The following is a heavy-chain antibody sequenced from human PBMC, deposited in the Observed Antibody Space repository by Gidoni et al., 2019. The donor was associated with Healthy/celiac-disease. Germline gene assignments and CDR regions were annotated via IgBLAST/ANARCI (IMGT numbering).Heavy chain of an antibody. J-gene: IGHJ4*02. Sequence: EVPLLESGGGLVHPWGSLRLSCAASGFTFSSYAMSCVRQALWKGLEWVTAISGSGGSTYYADSVKARFTSYRDNSKKTLYLQMNSLRAEDTDVYYCAKEGIQLWSYYFDYWGQGTLVTVSS. V-gene: IGHV3-23*01. CDR3: AKEGIQLWSYYFDY. CDR2: ISGSGGST. CDR1: GFTFSSYA. D-gene: IGHD5-18*01.